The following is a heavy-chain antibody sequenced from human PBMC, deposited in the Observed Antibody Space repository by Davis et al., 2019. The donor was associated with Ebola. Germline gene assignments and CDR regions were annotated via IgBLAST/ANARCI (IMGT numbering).Heavy chain of an antibody. CDR3: ARSIQLWTPPPFDS. J-gene: IGHJ4*02. CDR1: GYSSNSYW. V-gene: IGHV5-51*01. Sequence: GESLNISCKGSGYSSNSYWIGWVRQVPGKGLEWMGIIFPGDSDTRYGPSFQGHVTISADKSISTAYLQWSSLKASDTAMYYCARSIQLWTPPPFDSWGQGTLVTVSS. D-gene: IGHD1-1*01. CDR2: IFPGDSDT.